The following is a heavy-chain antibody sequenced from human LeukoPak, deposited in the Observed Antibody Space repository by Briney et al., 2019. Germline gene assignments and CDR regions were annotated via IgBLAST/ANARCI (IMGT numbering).Heavy chain of an antibody. V-gene: IGHV3-11*01. D-gene: IGHD3-10*01. CDR2: ISSSGSTI. Sequence: GGSLRLSCVASGFSFSDYYMSWIRQAPGKGLQWVSFISSSGSTIYYADSVKGRFTISRDNAKNSLYLQMSSLRAEDTAVYYCARGRTWYGSGSAFDYWGQGTLVTVSS. CDR3: ARGRTWYGSGSAFDY. J-gene: IGHJ4*02. CDR1: GFSFSDYY.